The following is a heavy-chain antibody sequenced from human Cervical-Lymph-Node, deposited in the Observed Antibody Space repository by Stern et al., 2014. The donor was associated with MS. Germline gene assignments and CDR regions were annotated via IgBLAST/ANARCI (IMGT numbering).Heavy chain of an antibody. CDR2: IIPIFGTA. CDR1: GGTFSSYA. Sequence: QVQLVQSGAEVKKPGSSVKVSCKASGGTFSSYAISWVRQAPGQGLEWMGGIIPIFGTANYAQKFQGRVTITADKSTSTAYMELSSLRSEDTAVYYCARGRWGIAVAGAGGSNYWGQGTLVTVSS. J-gene: IGHJ4*02. D-gene: IGHD6-19*01. V-gene: IGHV1-69*06. CDR3: ARGRWGIAVAGAGGSNY.